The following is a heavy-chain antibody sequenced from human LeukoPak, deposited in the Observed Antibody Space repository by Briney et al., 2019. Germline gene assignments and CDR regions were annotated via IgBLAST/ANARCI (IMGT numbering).Heavy chain of an antibody. CDR3: AKYSGSYFDY. CDR1: GYTFSSYG. D-gene: IGHD1-26*01. CDR2: ISYDGSNK. Sequence: PGRSLRLSCAGSGYTFSSYGMHWVRQAPGKGLEWVAVISYDGSNKYYADSVKGRFTISRDNSKNTLYLQTNSLRAEDTAVYYCAKYSGSYFDYWGQGTLVTVSS. J-gene: IGHJ4*02. V-gene: IGHV3-30*18.